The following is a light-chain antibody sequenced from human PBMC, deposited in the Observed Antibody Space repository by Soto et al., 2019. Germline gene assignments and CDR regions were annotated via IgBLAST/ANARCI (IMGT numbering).Light chain of an antibody. CDR1: SSNIGNNY. CDR2: DNN. J-gene: IGLJ2*01. Sequence: QSVLTQPPSVSAAPGQKVTISCSGSSSNIGNNYVSWYQQLPGTAPKLLIYDNNQRPSGIPDRFSGSKPGTSATLGITGLQTGDEADYYCATWDSSLTAVVFGGGTKLTVL. CDR3: ATWDSSLTAVV. V-gene: IGLV1-51*01.